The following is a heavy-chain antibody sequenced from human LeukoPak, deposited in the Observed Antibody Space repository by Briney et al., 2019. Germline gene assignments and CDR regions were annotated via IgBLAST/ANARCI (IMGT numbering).Heavy chain of an antibody. CDR2: IWNDGSDN. J-gene: IGHJ4*02. Sequence: GGSLRLSCAASGLTFSSYSMHWVRQAPGKGLEWVALIWNDGSDNYYAESVKGRFTISRDNSKNTVYLQMNSLRGDDTAVYYCVRLGSGWSMDYWGQGTLVTVSS. D-gene: IGHD6-19*01. CDR1: GLTFSSYS. CDR3: VRLGSGWSMDY. V-gene: IGHV3-33*01.